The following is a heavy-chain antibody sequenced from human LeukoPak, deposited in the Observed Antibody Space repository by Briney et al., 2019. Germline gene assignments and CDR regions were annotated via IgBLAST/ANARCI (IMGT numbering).Heavy chain of an antibody. CDR2: INDNGGQR. J-gene: IGHJ4*02. V-gene: IGHV3-23*01. D-gene: IGHD1-26*01. CDR1: GFAFNNYA. Sequence: PGGSLRLSCAASGFAFNNYAMTWVRQAPGKGLEWVSNINDNGGQRHYEDSVKGRFTISRDNSKNKLFLQMDSLRAEDTAVYYCAKTQWKVGATDYFDYWGQGTLVTVSS. CDR3: AKTQWKVGATDYFDY.